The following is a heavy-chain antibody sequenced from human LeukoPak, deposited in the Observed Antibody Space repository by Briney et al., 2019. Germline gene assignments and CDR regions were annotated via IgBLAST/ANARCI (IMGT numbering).Heavy chain of an antibody. CDR3: ARHSGSGSLSRPFDP. D-gene: IGHD3-10*01. J-gene: IGHJ5*02. CDR1: GGSISSSSYY. CDR2: IYYSGST. Sequence: PSETLSLTCTVSGGSISSSSYYWAWIRQPPGKGLEWIGSIYYSGSTYYNPSLRSRVTISVDTSKNQFSLNLRSVIAADTAVYYCARHSGSGSLSRPFDPWGQGTLVTVSS. V-gene: IGHV4-39*01.